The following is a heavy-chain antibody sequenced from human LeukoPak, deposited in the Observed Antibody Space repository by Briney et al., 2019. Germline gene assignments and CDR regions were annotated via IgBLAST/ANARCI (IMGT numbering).Heavy chain of an antibody. CDR3: AKNYEFWNGYLDY. CDR2: ISGSGGKT. Sequence: GGSLRLSCAVSGFIFSDYYMTWVRQAPGKGLEWVSGISGSGGKTYYSDSVKGRFTISRDNSKNTLDLQMNSLRAEDTAVYYCAKNYEFWNGYLDYWGQGTLVIVSS. D-gene: IGHD3-3*01. CDR1: GFIFSDYY. J-gene: IGHJ4*02. V-gene: IGHV3-23*01.